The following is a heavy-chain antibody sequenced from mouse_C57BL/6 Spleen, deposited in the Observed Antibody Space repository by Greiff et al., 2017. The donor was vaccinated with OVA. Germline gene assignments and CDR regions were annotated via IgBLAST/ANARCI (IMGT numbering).Heavy chain of an antibody. Sequence: QVQLQQPGSELVKPGASVKLSCKASGYTFTSYWLHWVKQRPGQGLEWIGNINPSNGGTNYNEKFKSKATLTVDKSSSTAYMQLSSLTSEDSAVYYCAREGFYYAMDYWGQGTSVTVSS. CDR2: INPSNGGT. D-gene: IGHD3-3*01. CDR1: GYTFTSYW. CDR3: AREGFYYAMDY. V-gene: IGHV1-53*01. J-gene: IGHJ4*01.